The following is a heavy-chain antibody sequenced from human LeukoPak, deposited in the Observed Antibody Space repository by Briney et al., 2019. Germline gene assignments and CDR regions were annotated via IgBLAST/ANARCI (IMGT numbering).Heavy chain of an antibody. D-gene: IGHD4/OR15-4a*01. CDR3: AKDISFDYGGAPDS. CDR2: ISWDSGSI. CDR1: GFIFEDYA. Sequence: PGGSLRFSCEASGFIFEDYAMHWVRQAPGKGLEWVSCISWDSGSIGYADSVRGRFIISRDNANNSLSLHLNSLKPDDTALYYCAKDISFDYGGAPDSWGQGTLVTVSS. J-gene: IGHJ4*02. V-gene: IGHV3-9*01.